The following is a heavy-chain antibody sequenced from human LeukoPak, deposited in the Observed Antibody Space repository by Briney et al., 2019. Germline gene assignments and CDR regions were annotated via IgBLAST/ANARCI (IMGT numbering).Heavy chain of an antibody. CDR2: ISGSGGST. V-gene: IGHV3-23*01. J-gene: IGHJ4*02. CDR3: AKVTGNFWSGYQDY. D-gene: IGHD3-3*01. CDR1: GFTFSSYA. Sequence: GGSLRLSCAASGFTFSSYAMSWVRQAPGKGLEWVSAISGSGGSTYYADSVKGRFTISRDNSKNTLYLQMNSLRAEDTAVYYCAKVTGNFWSGYQDYWGQGTLVTVSS.